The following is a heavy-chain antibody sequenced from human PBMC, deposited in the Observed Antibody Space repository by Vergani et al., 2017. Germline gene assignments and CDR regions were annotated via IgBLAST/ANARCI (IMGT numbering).Heavy chain of an antibody. CDR1: GFSFRNAW. CDR3: TPDPRCGDDGSFYWVRYDPYYCIDV. J-gene: IGHJ6*02. CDR2: IKSTFDRGTT. D-gene: IGHD2-8*02. V-gene: IGHV3-15*07. Sequence: EVQLVESGGGIVKPGGSLRLSCVASGFSFRNAWMNWVRRTPGKGLEWVGRIKSTFDRGTTDYAAAVKGRFTISRDDSKNTLFLQMNGLKTEDIGVYYCTPDPRCGDDGSFYWVRYDPYYCIDVRLQGSTATDSS.